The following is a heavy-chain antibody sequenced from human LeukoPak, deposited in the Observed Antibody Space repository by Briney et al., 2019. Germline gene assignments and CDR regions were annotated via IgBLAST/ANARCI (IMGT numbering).Heavy chain of an antibody. CDR1: GGSISGYY. CDR3: ARAEVVSATMYYFDY. J-gene: IGHJ4*02. Sequence: SETLSLTCTVSGGSISGYYWSWIRQPAGKGLEWIGRIYTSGSTNYNPSLKSRVTMSVDTSKNQFSLRLYSLTAADTAVYYCARAEVVSATMYYFDYWGQGTLVTVSS. D-gene: IGHD2-15*01. CDR2: IYTSGST. V-gene: IGHV4-4*07.